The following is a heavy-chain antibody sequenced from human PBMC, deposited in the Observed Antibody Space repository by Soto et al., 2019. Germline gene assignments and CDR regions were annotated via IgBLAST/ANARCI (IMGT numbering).Heavy chain of an antibody. D-gene: IGHD2-2*01. CDR2: ISGSGGST. CDR3: AKDRDCSSTSCPFDAFDI. V-gene: IGHV3-23*01. J-gene: IGHJ3*02. CDR1: GFTFSSYA. Sequence: GGSLRLSCAASGFTFSSYAMSWVRQAPGKGLEWVSAISGSGGSTYYADSVKGRFTISRDNSKNTLYLQMNSLRAEDTAVYYCAKDRDCSSTSCPFDAFDIWGQGTMVTVSS.